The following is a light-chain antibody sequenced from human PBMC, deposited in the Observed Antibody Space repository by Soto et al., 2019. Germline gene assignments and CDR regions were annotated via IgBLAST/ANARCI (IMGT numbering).Light chain of an antibody. CDR3: QQYSSSPIT. J-gene: IGKJ1*01. V-gene: IGKV3-20*01. Sequence: EIVMTQSPATLSVSLGERATLSCRASQSVSSNLAWYQLKPGQAPRLLIYGASSRATGIPDRFSGGGSGTDFSLTISRLDPEDFAVYYCQQYSSSPITFGQGTKVDI. CDR2: GAS. CDR1: QSVSSN.